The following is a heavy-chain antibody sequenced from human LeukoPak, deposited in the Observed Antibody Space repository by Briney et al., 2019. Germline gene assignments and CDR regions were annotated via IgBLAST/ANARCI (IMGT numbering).Heavy chain of an antibody. CDR1: GGSISSYY. V-gene: IGHV4-59*01. CDR3: ARDWTAAAGIPNWRRSDAFDI. Sequence: SETLSLTCTVSGGSISSYYWSWIRQPPGRGLEWIGYIYYSGSTNYNPSLKSRVTISVDTSKNQFSLKLSSVTAADTAVYYCARDWTAAAGIPNWRRSDAFDIWGQGTMVTVSS. CDR2: IYYSGST. J-gene: IGHJ3*02. D-gene: IGHD6-13*01.